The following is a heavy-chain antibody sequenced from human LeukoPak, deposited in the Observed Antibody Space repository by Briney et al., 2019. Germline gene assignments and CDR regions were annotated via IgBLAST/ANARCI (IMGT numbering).Heavy chain of an antibody. Sequence: GGSLRLSCAASGFTFSKYNMNWVRQAPGKGLERISYVSSSSTAISYVDSVKGRFTISRDNAKNSLYLQMTSLRAEDTAVYYCTRGGYSTAGDYWGHGALVTVSS. CDR1: GFTFSKYN. CDR3: TRGGYSTAGDY. D-gene: IGHD2-21*01. J-gene: IGHJ4*01. V-gene: IGHV3-48*01. CDR2: VSSSSTAI.